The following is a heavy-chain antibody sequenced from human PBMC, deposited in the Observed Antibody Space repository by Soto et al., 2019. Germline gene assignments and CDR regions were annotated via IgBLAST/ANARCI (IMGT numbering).Heavy chain of an antibody. CDR1: GDTFTSNG. CDR3: ARVFLGLLDYGSNSH. Sequence: ASVKVSCKASGDTFTSNGISWVRHVPGQGLEWMGWISAYNGNTKYAQKLQGRVTLTTDTSTSTAYMELGSLRSDDTAVYYCARVFLGLLDYGSNSHWGQGTLVTVSS. J-gene: IGHJ4*02. V-gene: IGHV1-18*01. D-gene: IGHD4-17*01. CDR2: ISAYNGNT.